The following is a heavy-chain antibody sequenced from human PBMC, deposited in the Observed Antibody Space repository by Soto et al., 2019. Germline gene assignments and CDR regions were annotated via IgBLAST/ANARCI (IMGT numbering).Heavy chain of an antibody. J-gene: IGHJ4*02. CDR3: ARMVRGVFDY. D-gene: IGHD3-10*01. CDR2: MNPNSGYT. CDR1: GYTFSTYD. Sequence: QVQLVQSGAEVKKPGASVKVSCKASGYTFSTYDLNWVRQATGRGLEWMGWMNPNSGYTDSAQNFQGRITMTRNTSIGTAYMELSSLRSEDTAVYYCARMVRGVFDYWGQGTLVIVSS. V-gene: IGHV1-8*01.